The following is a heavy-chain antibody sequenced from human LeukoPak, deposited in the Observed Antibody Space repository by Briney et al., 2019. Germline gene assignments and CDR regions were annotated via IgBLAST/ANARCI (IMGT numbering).Heavy chain of an antibody. J-gene: IGHJ4*02. CDR1: GFTFSSYE. CDR3: ARALWIDSGYYGDY. V-gene: IGHV3-23*01. Sequence: GGSLRLSCAASGFTFSSYEMNWVRQAPGKGLEWVSSISGSGDKANYADAVKGRFTVSRDNSKNTLSLQMDSLRVEDTAVYYCARALWIDSGYYGDYWGQGTLVAVSS. CDR2: ISGSGDKA. D-gene: IGHD3-22*01.